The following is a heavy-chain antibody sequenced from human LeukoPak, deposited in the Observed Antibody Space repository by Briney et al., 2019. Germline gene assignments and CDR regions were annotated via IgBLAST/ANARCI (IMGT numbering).Heavy chain of an antibody. Sequence: GESLKISCKGSGYSFTTYWIGWVRQMPGKGLEYMRIIYPDDSDTKYNPSFQGHVTISADKSINTAYLQWSSLKASDTAMYYCASSEFSSSGGRPDYWGQGTLVTVSS. CDR3: ASSEFSSSGGRPDY. V-gene: IGHV5-51*01. J-gene: IGHJ4*02. D-gene: IGHD6-6*01. CDR1: GYSFTTYW. CDR2: IYPDDSDT.